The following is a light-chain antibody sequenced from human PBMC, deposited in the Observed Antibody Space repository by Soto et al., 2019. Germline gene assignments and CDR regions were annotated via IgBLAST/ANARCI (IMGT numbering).Light chain of an antibody. CDR2: GVS. CDR1: QTISNW. V-gene: IGKV1-5*03. CDR3: QQYGGYSWT. Sequence: DIQMTQSPSTLSASVGDRITISCRASQTISNWLAWYQQKPGKAPNLLIYGVSNLASGVPSRFSGTGSGTEFTLTISSLRPDDFATYYCQQYGGYSWTFGQGTKVEIK. J-gene: IGKJ1*01.